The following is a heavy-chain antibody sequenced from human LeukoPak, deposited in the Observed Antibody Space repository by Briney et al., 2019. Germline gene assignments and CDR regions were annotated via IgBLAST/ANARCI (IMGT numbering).Heavy chain of an antibody. CDR3: ARGRPWSSSSSLGY. J-gene: IGHJ4*02. D-gene: IGHD6-13*01. CDR1: GGSFSGYY. Sequence: PSETLSLTCAVYGGSFSGYYWSWIRQPPGKGLEWIGEINHSGSTNYNPSLKSRVTISVDTSKNQFSLKLSSVTAADTAVYYCARGRPWSSSSSLGYWGQGTLVTVSS. CDR2: INHSGST. V-gene: IGHV4-34*01.